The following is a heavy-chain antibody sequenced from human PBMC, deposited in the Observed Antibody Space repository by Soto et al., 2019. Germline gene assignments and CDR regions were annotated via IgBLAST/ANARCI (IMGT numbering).Heavy chain of an antibody. J-gene: IGHJ3*02. CDR3: ARRRGIGYCSSTSCPDAFDI. V-gene: IGHV1-69*02. CDR2: IIPILGIA. Sequence: QVQLVQSGAEVKKPGSSVKVSCKASGGTFSSYTISWVRQAPGQGLEWTGRIIPILGIANYAQKFQGRVTITADKSTSTAYMELSSLRSEDTAVYYCARRRGIGYCSSTSCPDAFDIWGQGTMVTVSS. CDR1: GGTFSSYT. D-gene: IGHD2-2*03.